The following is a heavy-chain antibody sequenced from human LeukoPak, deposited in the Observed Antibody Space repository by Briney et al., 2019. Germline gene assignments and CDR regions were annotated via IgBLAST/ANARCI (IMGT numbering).Heavy chain of an antibody. CDR2: INPNSGGT. Sequence: APVKVSCKASGYTFTGYCMHWVRQAPGQGLEWMGWINPNSGGTNYAQKFQGRVTMTRDTSISTAYMELSRLRSDDTAVYYCARYKDYDSSGYYYYFDYWGQGTLVTVSS. V-gene: IGHV1-2*02. D-gene: IGHD3-22*01. J-gene: IGHJ4*02. CDR3: ARYKDYDSSGYYYYFDY. CDR1: GYTFTGYC.